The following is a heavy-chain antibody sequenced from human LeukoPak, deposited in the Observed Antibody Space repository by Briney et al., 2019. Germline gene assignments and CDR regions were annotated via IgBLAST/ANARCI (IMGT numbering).Heavy chain of an antibody. V-gene: IGHV4-39*07. J-gene: IGHJ4*02. D-gene: IGHD6-6*01. Sequence: SETLSLTCTVSGGSVSISSYYWGWIRQPPGKGLEWIANIYYSGSTYYNPSLKNRVTISISTSKNQFSLKLSSVTAADTAVYYCARGARVAALVGPLDYWGQGTLVTVSS. CDR2: IYYSGST. CDR3: ARGARVAALVGPLDY. CDR1: GGSVSISSYY.